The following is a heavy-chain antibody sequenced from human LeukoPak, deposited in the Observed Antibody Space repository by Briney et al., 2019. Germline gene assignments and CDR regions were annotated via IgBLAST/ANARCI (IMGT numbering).Heavy chain of an antibody. CDR3: ARARHYGDYSDY. V-gene: IGHV3-33*01. CDR2: IWYDGSNK. D-gene: IGHD4-17*01. Sequence: PGRSLRLSCAASGFTFSSYGMHWVRQAPGKGLEWVAVIWYDGSNKYYADSVKGRFTISRDNSKNTLYLQMNSLRAEDTAVCYCARARHYGDYSDYWGQGTLVTVSS. CDR1: GFTFSSYG. J-gene: IGHJ4*02.